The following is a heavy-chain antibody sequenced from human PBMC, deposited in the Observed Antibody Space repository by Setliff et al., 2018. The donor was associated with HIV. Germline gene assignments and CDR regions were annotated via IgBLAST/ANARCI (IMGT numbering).Heavy chain of an antibody. J-gene: IGHJ4*02. Sequence: TLSLTCAVSGYSISSGYYWGWIRQPPGKGLEWIGSIYHSGSTYYNPSLKSRVTISVDTSKNQFSLKLSSVTAADTAVYYCAILSPQYSGYDSGAFGYWGQGTLVTVSS. V-gene: IGHV4-38-2*01. CDR2: IYHSGST. D-gene: IGHD5-12*01. CDR3: AILSPQYSGYDSGAFGY. CDR1: GYSISSGYY.